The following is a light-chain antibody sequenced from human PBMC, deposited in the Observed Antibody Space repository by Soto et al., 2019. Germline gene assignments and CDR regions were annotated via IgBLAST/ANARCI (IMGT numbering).Light chain of an antibody. J-gene: IGKJ1*01. CDR3: QQYANSPAT. CDR1: QSVSSSY. Sequence: EIVLTQSPGTLSLSPGERATLSCRASQSVSSSYLAWYQQKPGQAPRRLIYGASSRATGIPDRFSGSGSGTSFTLTISRLEPEDFALYYCQQYANSPATFGQGTKVEIK. CDR2: GAS. V-gene: IGKV3-20*01.